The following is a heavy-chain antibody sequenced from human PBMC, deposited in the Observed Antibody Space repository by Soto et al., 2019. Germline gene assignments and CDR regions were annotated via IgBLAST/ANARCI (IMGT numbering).Heavy chain of an antibody. CDR1: GGSVSSGNYY. Sequence: QVQLQESGPGLVKPSETLSLTCTVSGGSVSSGNYYWSWIRQPPGKGLEWIGFIYYTGSTSYNPSLKSRVTISIDTSKNQFSLKLTSVTAAVTAVYYCASALYCSGGSCSFDPWGQGTLVTVSS. D-gene: IGHD2-15*01. CDR3: ASALYCSGGSCSFDP. CDR2: IYYTGST. V-gene: IGHV4-61*01. J-gene: IGHJ5*02.